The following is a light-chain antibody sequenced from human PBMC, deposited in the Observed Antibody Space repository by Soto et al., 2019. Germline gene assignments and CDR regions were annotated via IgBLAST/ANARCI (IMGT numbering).Light chain of an antibody. CDR2: AAS. CDR1: HDVYSK. CDR3: QHYGNWALT. V-gene: IGKV3-15*01. Sequence: IVMTQSPVTLSVSPGERVTLSCRASHDVYSKLAWYQQKAGQAPRLLIYAASTRATGLPARFSGRGSGTEFTLSISSLQSEDFTIYYSQHYGNWALTFGGGTKVDIK. J-gene: IGKJ4*01.